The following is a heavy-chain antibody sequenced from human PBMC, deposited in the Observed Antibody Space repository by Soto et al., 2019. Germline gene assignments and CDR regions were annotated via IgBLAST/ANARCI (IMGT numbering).Heavy chain of an antibody. CDR3: AKDIAAALNYYGMDV. CDR1: GFTFSSYA. CDR2: ISGSGGST. Sequence: GGSLRLSCAASGFTFSSYAMSWVRQAPGKGLEWVSAISGSGGSTYYADSVKGRFTISRDNSKNTLYLQMNSLRAEDTAVYYCAKDIAAALNYYGMDVWGQGTRVTVSS. V-gene: IGHV3-23*01. J-gene: IGHJ6*02. D-gene: IGHD6-13*01.